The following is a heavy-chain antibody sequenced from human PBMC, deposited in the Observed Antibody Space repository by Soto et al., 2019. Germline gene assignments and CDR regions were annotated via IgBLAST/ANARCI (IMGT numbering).Heavy chain of an antibody. CDR3: AREGYRYYGDIDY. D-gene: IGHD4-17*01. Sequence: EVQLVESGGGLVKPGGSLRLSCATSRFTFSSYSMNWVRQTPGKGLEWVSSISSSSSYIFYADSVKGRFTISRDNAKNSLYLQMNTLRAEDTAVYYCAREGYRYYGDIDYWGQGTLVTVSS. J-gene: IGHJ4*02. CDR1: RFTFSSYS. CDR2: ISSSSSYI. V-gene: IGHV3-21*01.